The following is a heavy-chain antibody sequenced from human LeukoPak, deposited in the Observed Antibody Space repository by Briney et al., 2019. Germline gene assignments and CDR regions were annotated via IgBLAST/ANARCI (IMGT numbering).Heavy chain of an antibody. CDR1: GFTFRNYG. D-gene: IGHD1-26*01. CDR2: ISYDGSIK. CDR3: AGPVGARND. V-gene: IGHV3-30*03. J-gene: IGHJ4*02. Sequence: GGSLRLSCAASGFTFRNYGMHWVRQAPGKGLEWVAFISYDGSIKYYGDFLKGRFSISRDNSKNTLTLQMNSLSAGDTAVYYCAGPVGARNDWGQGTLVTVSS.